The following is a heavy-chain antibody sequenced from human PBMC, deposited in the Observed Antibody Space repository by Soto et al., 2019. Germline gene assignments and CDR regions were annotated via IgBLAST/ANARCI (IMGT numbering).Heavy chain of an antibody. CDR3: AASIFYYGMDV. J-gene: IGHJ6*02. V-gene: IGHV5-51*01. CDR2: IYPGHSDT. CDR1: GYTFTNYW. Sequence: PGESLKISCKGSGYTFTNYWIGWLSQMPVKGLEGMGIIYPGHSDTKYNPSFQGQVTISADKSITATYLQWSSLKASDTAIYYCAASIFYYGMDVWAQGTTVTVSS.